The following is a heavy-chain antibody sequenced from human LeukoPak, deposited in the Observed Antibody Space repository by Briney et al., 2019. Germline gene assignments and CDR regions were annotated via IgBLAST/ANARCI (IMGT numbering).Heavy chain of an antibody. CDR2: ITWNGGYT. Sequence: GGSLRLSCAASGFNFEDFGMHWVRQAPGKGLEWVSYITWNGGYTYYADSVKGRFAISRDNGKRSLYLQMNSLRPEDTALYYCVKDRPFPYGMDVWGRGTTVTVSS. CDR1: GFNFEDFG. V-gene: IGHV3-43D*03. D-gene: IGHD2-21*01. CDR3: VKDRPFPYGMDV. J-gene: IGHJ6*02.